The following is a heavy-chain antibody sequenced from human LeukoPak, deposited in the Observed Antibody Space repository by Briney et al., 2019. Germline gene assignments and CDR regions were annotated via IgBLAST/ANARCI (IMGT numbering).Heavy chain of an antibody. CDR1: GGSVSSDDSF. CDR3: ARDGGYCIGSTCRPFYGMDV. D-gene: IGHD2-15*01. CDR2: LYHSGST. J-gene: IGHJ6*04. V-gene: IGHV4-30-2*01. Sequence: SQTLSLNCAVSGGSVSSDDSFWNSIRQPPGRGLEWNGSLYHSGSTSYNPTLRSRVSMSLDRSKNQFSLYLSSVTAADTAVYYCARDGGYCIGSTCRPFYGMDVWGKGTTVTVSS.